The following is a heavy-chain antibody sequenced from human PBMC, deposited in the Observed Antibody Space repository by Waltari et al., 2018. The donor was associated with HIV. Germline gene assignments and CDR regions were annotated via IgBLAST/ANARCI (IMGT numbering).Heavy chain of an antibody. J-gene: IGHJ3*01. CDR2: IKQDGGQQ. V-gene: IGHV3-7*01. CDR1: GFSFGSYW. Sequence: EAELVESGGGLVQPGGSLRLSCAASGFSFGSYWMTWVRQASGKGLEWVANIKQDGGQQFYADSVKGRFTISRDNANNSLYLQMNSLRVEDVGVYYCARVGGDDYWSRGPFDLWGQGTVVTVS. CDR3: ARVGGDDYWSRGPFDL. D-gene: IGHD3-3*01.